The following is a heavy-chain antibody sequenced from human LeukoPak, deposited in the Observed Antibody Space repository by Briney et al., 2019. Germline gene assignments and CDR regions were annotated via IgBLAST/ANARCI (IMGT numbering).Heavy chain of an antibody. J-gene: IGHJ4*02. CDR3: ARWPTGSSSSYFDY. Sequence: GESLKSSCKTSGYSFPEYWIAWVRQVPGKGLEWMGIIYPGDSDTAYSPSFQGQVTISADKSISTAYLQWSSLKASDTAMYYCARWPTGSSSSYFDYWGQGALVTVSS. CDR1: GYSFPEYW. D-gene: IGHD6-6*01. V-gene: IGHV5-51*01. CDR2: IYPGDSDT.